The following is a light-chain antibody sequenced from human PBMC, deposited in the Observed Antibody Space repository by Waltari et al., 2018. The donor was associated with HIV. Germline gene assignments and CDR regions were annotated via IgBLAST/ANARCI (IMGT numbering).Light chain of an antibody. Sequence: QPALPQPASVCGAAGRPITITCTGTFSDIGSYDLFTWYQQYPGKCPKLLIYNVYKRPSGVSHRFSGSKSGTTASLAISGLQAEDEAHYYCLSYTGDEIGVFGGGTKVTVL. CDR3: LSYTGDEIGV. CDR2: NVY. V-gene: IGLV2-23*02. J-gene: IGLJ3*02. CDR1: FSDIGSYDL.